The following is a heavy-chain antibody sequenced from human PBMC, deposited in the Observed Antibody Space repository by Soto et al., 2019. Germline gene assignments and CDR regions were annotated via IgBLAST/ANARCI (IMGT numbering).Heavy chain of an antibody. J-gene: IGHJ5*02. CDR3: ARGGTTVTNNWFDP. Sequence: QVQLVQSGAEVKKPGASVKVSCKASGYTFTGYYMHWVRQAPGQGLEWMGWINPNSGGTNYAQKCQGWVTMTRDTSISTAYMELSRLRSDDTAVYYCARGGTTVTNNWFDPWGQGTLVTVSS. V-gene: IGHV1-2*04. D-gene: IGHD4-17*01. CDR2: INPNSGGT. CDR1: GYTFTGYY.